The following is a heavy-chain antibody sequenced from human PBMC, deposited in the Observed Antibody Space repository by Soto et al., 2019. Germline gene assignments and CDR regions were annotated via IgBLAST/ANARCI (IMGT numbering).Heavy chain of an antibody. Sequence: PLETRSLTCSVSCDSTSGGYYRSCISKYPEKGLYWIGYIYYSGSSYSNPALKSRLSISLETSKNQFSLKLRSVTAADTPVYYWARGGARCNGYLVSWSQGELVAVSS. CDR1: CDSTSGGYY. D-gene: IGHD4-17*01. CDR3: ARGGARCNGYLVS. V-gene: IGHV4-30-4*08. J-gene: IGHJ5*02. CDR2: IYYSGSS.